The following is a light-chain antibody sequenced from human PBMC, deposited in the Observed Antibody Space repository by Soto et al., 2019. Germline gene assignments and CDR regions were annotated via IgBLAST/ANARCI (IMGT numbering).Light chain of an antibody. CDR1: SRDIGNYNY. CDR3: SSYAGSSNV. V-gene: IGLV2-8*01. CDR2: EVT. J-gene: IGLJ1*01. Sequence: QSVLTQPASVSGSPGQSITISCTGTSRDIGNYNYVSWYQHHPGKAPKLMIYEVTSRPSGVPDRFSGSKSGNTASLTVSGLQAEDEADYYCSSYAGSSNVFGTGTKVTVL.